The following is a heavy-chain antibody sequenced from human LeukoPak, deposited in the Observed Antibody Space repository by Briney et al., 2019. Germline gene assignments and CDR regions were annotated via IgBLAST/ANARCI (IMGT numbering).Heavy chain of an antibody. CDR3: AKDQWSFSYFDY. CDR1: GFMFSSYA. V-gene: IGHV3-23*01. J-gene: IGHJ4*02. Sequence: GGSLRLSCAASGFMFSSYAMSWVRQAPGKGLEWVSAISGSYGTTYYADSVKGRFTISRDNSKNTLYLQMNSLRAEDTAVYYCAKDQWSFSYFDYWGQGTLVTVSS. CDR2: ISGSYGTT. D-gene: IGHD1-26*01.